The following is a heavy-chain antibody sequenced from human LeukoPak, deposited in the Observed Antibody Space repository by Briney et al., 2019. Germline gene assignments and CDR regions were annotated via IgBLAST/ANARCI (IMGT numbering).Heavy chain of an antibody. CDR1: GYMFTRNY. Sequence: ASVKVSCKASGYMFTRNYMHWVRQAPGQGLEWMGIINPSGGATRTAHDFQGRVIMTGDTVTSTIYMELSSLRSEDTAVYYCARARDSGTTYGVDVWGQGTTVIVSS. J-gene: IGHJ6*02. V-gene: IGHV1-46*01. D-gene: IGHD1-26*01. CDR2: INPSGGAT. CDR3: ARARDSGTTYGVDV.